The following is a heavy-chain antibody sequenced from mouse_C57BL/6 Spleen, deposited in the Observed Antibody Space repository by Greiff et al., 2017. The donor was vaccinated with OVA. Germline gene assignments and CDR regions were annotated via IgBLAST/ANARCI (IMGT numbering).Heavy chain of an antibody. CDR2: ISDGGSYT. V-gene: IGHV5-4*01. J-gene: IGHJ2*01. Sequence: EVQLVESGGGLVKPGGSLKLSCAASGFTFSSYAMSWVRQTPEKRLEWVATISDGGSYTYYPDNVKGRFTISRDNAKNNLYLQMSHLKSEDTAMYYCARDLNWDGTYFDYWGQGTTLTVSS. D-gene: IGHD4-1*01. CDR1: GFTFSSYA. CDR3: ARDLNWDGTYFDY.